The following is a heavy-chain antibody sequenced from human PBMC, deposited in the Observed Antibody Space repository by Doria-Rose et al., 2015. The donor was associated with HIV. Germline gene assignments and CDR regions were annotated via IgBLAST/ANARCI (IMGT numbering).Heavy chain of an antibody. D-gene: IGHD6-13*01. Sequence: VTLKESGPVLVKPTETLTLTCTVSGVSLSSPGMGVSWIRQPPGKALEWLANIFSDDERSYKTSLKSRLPNSRGTSKSQVVLTMTDMDPVDTATYYCARIKSSRWYHKYYFDFWGQGTLVIVSA. CDR2: IFSDDER. J-gene: IGHJ4*02. CDR3: ARIKSSRWYHKYYFDF. CDR1: GVSLSSPGMG. V-gene: IGHV2-26*01.